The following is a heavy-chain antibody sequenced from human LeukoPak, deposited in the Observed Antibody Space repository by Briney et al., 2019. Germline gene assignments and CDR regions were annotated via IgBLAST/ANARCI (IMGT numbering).Heavy chain of an antibody. CDR2: INHSGST. CDR3: ARIVPPNYGSGSYVSY. J-gene: IGHJ4*02. CDR1: GGSFSGYY. V-gene: IGHV4-34*01. D-gene: IGHD3-10*01. Sequence: PSETLSLTCAVYGGSFSGYYWSWIRQPPGKGLEWIGEINHSGSTNYNPSLKSRVTISVDTSKNQFSLKLSSVTAADTAVYYCARIVPPNYGSGSYVSYWGQGTLVTVSS.